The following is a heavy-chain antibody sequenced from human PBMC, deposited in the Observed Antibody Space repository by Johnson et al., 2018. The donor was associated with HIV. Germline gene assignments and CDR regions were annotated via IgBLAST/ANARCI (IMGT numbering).Heavy chain of an antibody. CDR3: ARIQYNFWSDPDAFDI. D-gene: IGHD3-3*01. CDR1: GFTFSSYW. CDR2: IRQDGSEK. V-gene: IGHV3-7*01. Sequence: EMQLVESGGGLVQPGGSLRLSCAASGFTFSSYWMSWVRQAPGKGLEWVANIRQDGSEKHYVDSVKGRFTIYRDNAKNSLYLQINSLRAEDTAVYYCARIQYNFWSDPDAFDIWGQGTIVIVSS. J-gene: IGHJ3*02.